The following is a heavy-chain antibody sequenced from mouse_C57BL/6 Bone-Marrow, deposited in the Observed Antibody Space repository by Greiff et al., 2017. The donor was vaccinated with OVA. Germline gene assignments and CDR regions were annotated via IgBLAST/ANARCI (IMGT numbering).Heavy chain of an antibody. V-gene: IGHV5-4*01. D-gene: IGHD4-1*01. CDR1: GFTFSSYA. CDR3: ARDWAFGY. Sequence: EVKLMESGGGLVKPGGSLKLSCAASGFTFSSYAMSWVRQTPEKRLEWVATISDGGSYTYYPDNVKGRFTISRDNAKNNLYLQRSHLKAEDTAMYYCARDWAFGYWGQGTTLTVSS. J-gene: IGHJ2*01. CDR2: ISDGGSYT.